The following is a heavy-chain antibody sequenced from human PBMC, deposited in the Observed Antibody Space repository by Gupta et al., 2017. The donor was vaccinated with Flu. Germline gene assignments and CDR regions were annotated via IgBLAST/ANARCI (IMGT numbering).Heavy chain of an antibody. D-gene: IGHD3-10*01. V-gene: IGHV3-7*01. CDR1: GFNFSTYW. CDR2: MKQDGTEK. J-gene: IGHJ4*02. Sequence: RLSCAASGFNFSTYWMTWVRQAPGKGLEWVASMKQDGTEKYYGDSVKGRFTISRDNAKKSVYLQMNSLRVEDTAVYYCARDGEFDYWGQGTLVTVSS. CDR3: ARDGEFDY.